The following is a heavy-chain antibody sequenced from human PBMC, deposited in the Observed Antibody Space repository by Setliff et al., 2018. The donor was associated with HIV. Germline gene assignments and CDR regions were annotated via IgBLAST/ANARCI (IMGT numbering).Heavy chain of an antibody. D-gene: IGHD4-17*01. V-gene: IGHV1-24*01. CDR3: AADRRTVSILRGAFHV. CDR2: FDPEDGET. Sequence: ASVKVSCKVSRYTLTELSIHWVRQTPGKGLEWMGGFDPEDGETIYAQNSQGRVTMSEDISTDTGYMELRSLTSEDTAVYFCAADRRTVSILRGAFHVWGQGTLVTVSS. J-gene: IGHJ3*01. CDR1: RYTLTELS.